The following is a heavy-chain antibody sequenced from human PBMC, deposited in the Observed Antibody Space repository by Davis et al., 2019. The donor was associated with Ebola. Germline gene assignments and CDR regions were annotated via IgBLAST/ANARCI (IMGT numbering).Heavy chain of an antibody. CDR3: ARVGTIGNIDS. V-gene: IGHV3-74*01. CDR1: GFTFSSYW. J-gene: IGHJ4*02. D-gene: IGHD4/OR15-4a*01. Sequence: GESLKISCAASGFTFSSYWMHWVRQAPGKGLVWVSRINSDGSRTSYADSVKGRFTISRDNAKNSLFLQMNSLRAEDTAVYYCARVGTIGNIDSWGQGTLVTVSS. CDR2: INSDGSRT.